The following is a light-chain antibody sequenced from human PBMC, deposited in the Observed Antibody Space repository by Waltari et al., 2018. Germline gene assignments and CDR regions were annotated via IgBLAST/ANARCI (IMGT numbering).Light chain of an antibody. Sequence: QSALTQEASVSGTVGPTVTLSCTGHSNNVGRYAVGWHQQISHGAPNTVIYGTSLPSGIPDRFSGSKSGTPASLTIPGLQPEDEADYYCSTWDPSLSARVFGGGTKLTVL. CDR1: SNNVGRYA. CDR3: STWDPSLSARV. V-gene: IGLV1-44*01. CDR2: GTS. J-gene: IGLJ2*01.